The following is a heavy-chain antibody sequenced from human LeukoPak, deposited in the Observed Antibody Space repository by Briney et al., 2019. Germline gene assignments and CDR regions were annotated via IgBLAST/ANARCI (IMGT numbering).Heavy chain of an antibody. D-gene: IGHD2-2*01. CDR3: ARATSHCSRTICYGMDV. CDR2: IYHSGST. Sequence: PSETLSLTCTVSGYSISSGYYWGWIRQPPGKGLEWIGSIYHSGSTYYNPSLKSRVTISVDTSKNQFSLKLSSVTAADTAVYYCARATSHCSRTICYGMDVWGKGTTVIVSS. J-gene: IGHJ6*04. CDR1: GYSISSGYY. V-gene: IGHV4-38-2*02.